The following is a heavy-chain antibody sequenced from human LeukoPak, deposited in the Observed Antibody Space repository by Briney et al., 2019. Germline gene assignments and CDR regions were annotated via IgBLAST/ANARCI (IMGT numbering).Heavy chain of an antibody. CDR1: GFTFSKAW. J-gene: IGHJ3*02. CDR2: IKSKTDGGTI. D-gene: IGHD2/OR15-2a*01. Sequence: GGSLRLSCAASGFTFSKAWMNWVRQAPGKGLEWVGRIKSKTDGGTIDHAAPVKGRFTISRDDSKNMMYLQMNSLKTEDTAVYYCAAISYLAFDIWGQGTVVTVSS. V-gene: IGHV3-15*07. CDR3: AAISYLAFDI.